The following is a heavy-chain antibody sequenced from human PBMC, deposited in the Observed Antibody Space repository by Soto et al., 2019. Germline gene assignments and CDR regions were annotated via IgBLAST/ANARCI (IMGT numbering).Heavy chain of an antibody. V-gene: IGHV1-3*01. CDR3: AREVRRNNHFSH. D-gene: IGHD3-10*01. Sequence: ASVKVSCKASGYTFTSYSMHWVRQAPGQRLEWIGWINAGNGKTKYSQKFQGRITMTEKSTTDTPYMELSSLRSEDTAVYYCAREVRRNNHFSHWGQGSMVTVSS. CDR2: INAGNGKT. J-gene: IGHJ4*02. CDR1: GYTFTSYS.